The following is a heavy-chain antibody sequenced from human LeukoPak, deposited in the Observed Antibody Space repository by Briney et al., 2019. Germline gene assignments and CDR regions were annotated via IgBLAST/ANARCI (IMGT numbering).Heavy chain of an antibody. D-gene: IGHD3-22*01. Sequence: PGGSLRLLCAASGFTFDDYAMHWVRQAPGEGLEGGSGISWNSGSIGYADSVKGRFTISRENAKNSLYLQMNSLRTEDTAFYHCARDLSRDFDSGRFDYWGQGTLVTVSS. V-gene: IGHV3-9*01. J-gene: IGHJ4*02. CDR1: GFTFDDYA. CDR2: ISWNSGSI. CDR3: ARDLSRDFDSGRFDY.